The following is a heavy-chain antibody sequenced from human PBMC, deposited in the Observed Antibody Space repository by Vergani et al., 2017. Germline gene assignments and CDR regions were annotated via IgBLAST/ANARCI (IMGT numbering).Heavy chain of an antibody. Sequence: QVQLVQSGAEVKKPGSSVKVSCKASGGTFSSYAISWVRQAPGQGLEWMGRIIPILGIANYAQKFQGRVTITADKSTSTAYMELSSLRSDDTAVYYCARDVVIGSSNYYYGMDVWGQGTTVTVSS. CDR1: GGTFSSYA. J-gene: IGHJ6*02. CDR3: ARDVVIGSSNYYYGMDV. CDR2: IIPILGIA. D-gene: IGHD6-6*01. V-gene: IGHV1-69*04.